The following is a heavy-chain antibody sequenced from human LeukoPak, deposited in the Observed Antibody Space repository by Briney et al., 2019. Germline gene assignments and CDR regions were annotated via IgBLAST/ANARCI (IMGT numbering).Heavy chain of an antibody. CDR3: AKSHDSSGSDY. J-gene: IGHJ4*02. Sequence: GGSLRLSCAASGFTFSSYVMSWVRQAPGKGLEWVSAISGSGGSTYYADSVKGRFTISRDNSKNTLYMQMNSLRAEDTAVYYCAKSHDSSGSDYWGQGTLVTVSS. CDR1: GFTFSSYV. CDR2: ISGSGGST. D-gene: IGHD3-22*01. V-gene: IGHV3-23*01.